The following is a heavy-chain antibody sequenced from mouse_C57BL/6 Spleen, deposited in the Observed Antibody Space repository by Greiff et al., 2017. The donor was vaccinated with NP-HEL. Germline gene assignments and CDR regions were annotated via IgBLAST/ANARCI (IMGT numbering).Heavy chain of an antibody. CDR2: ISNGGGST. Sequence: EVKVEESGGGLVQPGGSLKLSCAASGFTFSDYYMYWVRQTPEKRLEWVAYISNGGGSTYYPDTVKGRVTISRDNAKNTLYLQMSSLKSEDTAKYYCARADGRSHYYFDYWGQGTTLTVSS. CDR1: GFTFSDYY. V-gene: IGHV5-12*01. J-gene: IGHJ2*01. D-gene: IGHD1-1*01. CDR3: ARADGRSHYYFDY.